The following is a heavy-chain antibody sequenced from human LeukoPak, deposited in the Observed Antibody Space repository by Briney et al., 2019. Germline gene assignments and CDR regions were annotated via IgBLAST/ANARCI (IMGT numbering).Heavy chain of an antibody. CDR2: ISGSGGST. V-gene: IGHV3-23*01. J-gene: IGHJ4*02. D-gene: IGHD3-3*01. CDR3: AKVPYDFWSGYYYPFDY. Sequence: GGSLRLSCAASGFTFSSYAMSWVRQAPGKGLEWVSAISGSGGSTYYADSVKGRFTISRDNSKNTLYLQMNSLRAEDTAVYYCAKVPYDFWSGYYYPFDYWGQGTLVTVSS. CDR1: GFTFSSYA.